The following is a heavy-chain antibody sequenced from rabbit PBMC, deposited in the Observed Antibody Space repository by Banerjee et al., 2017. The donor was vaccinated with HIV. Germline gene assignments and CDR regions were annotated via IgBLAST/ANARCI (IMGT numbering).Heavy chain of an antibody. CDR2: IATGSLGST. CDR1: GFSFSSSYW. Sequence: QEQLEESGGDLVKPEGSLTLTCTASGFSFSSSYWICWVRQAPGKGLEWIACIATGSLGSTYYASWAKGRFTISKTSSTTVTLQMTSLTAADTATYFCARVTGYGSTSGHPTRLDLWGPGTLVTVS. J-gene: IGHJ3*01. CDR3: ARVTGYGSTSGHPTRLDL. D-gene: IGHD1-1*01. V-gene: IGHV1S45*01.